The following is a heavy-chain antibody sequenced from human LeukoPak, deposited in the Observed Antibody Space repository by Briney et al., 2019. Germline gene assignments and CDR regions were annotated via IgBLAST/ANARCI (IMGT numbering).Heavy chain of an antibody. CDR1: GFTFSSYG. Sequence: GGSLRLPCAASGFTFSSYGMHWVRQAPGKGLEWVAVISYDGSNKYYADSVKGRFTISSDNAKNTLYLQMNSLRAEDTAVYYCAKDSRWYSDDDYWGQGTLVTVSS. CDR3: AKDSRWYSDDDY. D-gene: IGHD5-24*01. V-gene: IGHV3-30*18. CDR2: ISYDGSNK. J-gene: IGHJ4*02.